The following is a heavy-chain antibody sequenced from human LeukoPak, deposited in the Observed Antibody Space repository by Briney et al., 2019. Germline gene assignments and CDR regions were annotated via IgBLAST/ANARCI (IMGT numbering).Heavy chain of an antibody. CDR1: GFTFSSYA. D-gene: IGHD2-21*01. Sequence: GGSLRLSCAASGFTFSSYAMSWVRQAPGKGLEWVSAISDSGSSTYYADSVKGRFTISRDNSKNTLHLQMNSLRAEDTAIYYCAKTLFQGWGFYFDYWGQGTLVTVSS. CDR2: ISDSGSST. V-gene: IGHV3-23*01. J-gene: IGHJ4*02. CDR3: AKTLFQGWGFYFDY.